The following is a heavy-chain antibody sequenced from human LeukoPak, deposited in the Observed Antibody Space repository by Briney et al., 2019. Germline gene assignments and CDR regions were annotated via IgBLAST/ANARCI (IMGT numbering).Heavy chain of an antibody. D-gene: IGHD3-10*01. CDR1: GFTFSSYS. V-gene: IGHV3-21*01. Sequence: GGSPRLSCAASGFTFSSYSMNWVRQAPGKGLEWVSSISSSSSYIYYADSVKGRFTISRDNAKNSLYLQMNSLRAEDTAVYYCARVRGVRGASPYYFDYWGQGTLVTVSS. CDR3: ARVRGVRGASPYYFDY. J-gene: IGHJ4*02. CDR2: ISSSSSYI.